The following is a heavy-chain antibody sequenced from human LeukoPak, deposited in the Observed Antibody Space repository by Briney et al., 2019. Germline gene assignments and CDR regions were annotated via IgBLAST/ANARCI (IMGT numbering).Heavy chain of an antibody. CDR2: LSGSGGST. Sequence: PGGSLRLSCAASGFTFSTYAMSWVRQAPGKGLEWVSALSGSGGSTYYADSVKGRFTISRDNSENTLYLQMNSLRADDTAVYYCAKDLSYGMDVWGQGTTVTVSS. J-gene: IGHJ6*02. CDR1: GFTFSTYA. CDR3: AKDLSYGMDV. V-gene: IGHV3-23*01.